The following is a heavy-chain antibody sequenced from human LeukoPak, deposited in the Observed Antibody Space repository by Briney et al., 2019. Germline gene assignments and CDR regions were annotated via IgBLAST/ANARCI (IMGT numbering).Heavy chain of an antibody. D-gene: IGHD4-23*01. Sequence: GGSLRLSYAASGFTFDSHAMNWVRQAPGKGLEWVSVIKSGTSDTYYADSVRGRFTISRDNSKNTLYLQMNSLRAEDTAIYYCAKHCERHDGIWYFDYWGLGTLVTVSS. V-gene: IGHV3-23*03. CDR3: AKHCERHDGIWYFDY. CDR1: GFTFDSHA. J-gene: IGHJ4*02. CDR2: IKSGTSDT.